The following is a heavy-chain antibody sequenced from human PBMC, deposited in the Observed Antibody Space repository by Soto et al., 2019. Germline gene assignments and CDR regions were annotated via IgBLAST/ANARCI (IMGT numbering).Heavy chain of an antibody. CDR2: IYSGGST. Sequence: LRLSCAASGFTVGSNYMSWVRQAPGKGLEWVSVIYSGGSTYYADSVKGRFTISRDNSKNTLYLQMNSLRAEDTAVYYCAREVSYEGVLYWGQGTLVTVSS. D-gene: IGHD3-3*01. J-gene: IGHJ4*02. V-gene: IGHV3-53*01. CDR1: GFTVGSNY. CDR3: AREVSYEGVLY.